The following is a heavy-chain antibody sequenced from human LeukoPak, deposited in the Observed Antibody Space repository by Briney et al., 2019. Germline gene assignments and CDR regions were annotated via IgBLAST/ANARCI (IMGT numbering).Heavy chain of an antibody. D-gene: IGHD5-24*01. V-gene: IGHV1-18*01. Sequence: ASVKVSCTPSAYTFTSNGISWVRQAHGQGLEGMGWISAYSGNTNYAQRLQGRVTMTTDTSTSTAYMELRSLRSDDTAVYYCARGDGHNYDYWGQGTLVTVSS. CDR1: AYTFTSNG. J-gene: IGHJ4*02. CDR2: ISAYSGNT. CDR3: ARGDGHNYDY.